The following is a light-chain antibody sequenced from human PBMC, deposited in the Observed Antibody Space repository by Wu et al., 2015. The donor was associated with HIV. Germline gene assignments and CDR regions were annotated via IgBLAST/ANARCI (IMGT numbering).Light chain of an antibody. J-gene: IGKJ1*01. V-gene: IGKV3-20*01. Sequence: EIVLTQSPGTLSLSPGERATLSCRASQSVRSDYLGWYQQRPGQAPRLLIYGATSRVIGTPDRFSGDGSEKDFTLTISRVEPEDFAVYYCQQYSDSIRTFGQGTKVELK. CDR1: QSVRSDY. CDR2: GAT. CDR3: QQYSDSIRT.